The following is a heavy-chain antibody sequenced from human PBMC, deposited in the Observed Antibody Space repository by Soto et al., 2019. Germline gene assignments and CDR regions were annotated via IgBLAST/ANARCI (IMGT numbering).Heavy chain of an antibody. J-gene: IGHJ1*01. CDR2: INSDGSSA. V-gene: IGHV3-74*01. CDR3: AKGVPAATRYFQH. D-gene: IGHD2-2*01. Sequence: VQLVESGGGLVQPGGSLRLSCAASGFSFSSYWMHWVRHALGKGLVWVSRINSDGSSATYADSVKGRFTISRDNAKNTLYLQMNSLTPEDTAVYYCAKGVPAATRYFQHWGQGTLVTVSS. CDR1: GFSFSSYW.